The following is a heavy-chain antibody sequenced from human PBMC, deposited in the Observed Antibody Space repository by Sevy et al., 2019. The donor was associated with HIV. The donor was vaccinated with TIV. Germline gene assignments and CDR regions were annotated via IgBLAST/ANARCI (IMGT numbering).Heavy chain of an antibody. CDR3: AKSISADPVLYYFDY. CDR1: GFTFSSYA. Sequence: GGSLRLSCAASGFTFSSYAMNWVRQAPGKGLEWVSAISVGGHVTKYADSVKGRFTISRDNFRNILYLQMNSLRAEDTAVYYCAKSISADPVLYYFDYWGQGTLVTVSS. V-gene: IGHV3-23*01. CDR2: ISVGGHVT. J-gene: IGHJ4*02. D-gene: IGHD3-9*01.